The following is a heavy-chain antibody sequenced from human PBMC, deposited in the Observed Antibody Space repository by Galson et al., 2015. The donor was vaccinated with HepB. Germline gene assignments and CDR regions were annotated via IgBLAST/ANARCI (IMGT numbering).Heavy chain of an antibody. CDR2: ISFDGSNK. D-gene: IGHD5-24*01. CDR1: GFTFNSHA. J-gene: IGHJ6*02. CDR3: ARSRGRWLRLSYFYYYGMDV. Sequence: SLRLSCAASGFTFNSHALYWVRQRPGKGLEWVAVISFDGSNKYYADSVKGRFTISRDNFKNTLYLQMNSLRTEDTAVYLCARSRGRWLRLSYFYYYGMDVWGQGTTVTVSS. V-gene: IGHV3-30*04.